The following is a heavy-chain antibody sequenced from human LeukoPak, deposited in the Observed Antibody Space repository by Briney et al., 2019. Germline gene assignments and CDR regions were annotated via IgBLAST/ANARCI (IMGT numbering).Heavy chain of an antibody. Sequence: GGSLRLSCAASGFTFSSYAMSWVRQAPGKGLEWVSAISGSGGSTYYADSVKGRFTVSRGNSKNTLYLQMNSLRAEDTAVYYCAKAISDSLGVPAAIYNYWGQGTLVTVSS. CDR3: AKAISDSLGVPAAIYNY. CDR2: ISGSGGST. CDR1: GFTFSSYA. V-gene: IGHV3-23*01. D-gene: IGHD2-2*01. J-gene: IGHJ4*02.